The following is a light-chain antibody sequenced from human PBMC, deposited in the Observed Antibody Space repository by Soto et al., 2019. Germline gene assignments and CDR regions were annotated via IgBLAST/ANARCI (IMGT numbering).Light chain of an antibody. Sequence: EVALTQSPATLSLSPGERATLSCRASQSVSPYLAWYQQKPAQAPRLLIYEASNSATGIPARFSGSGSGTDFTLTISSLEPEDFAVYYCQQRSSGVTFGGGTKVESK. CDR3: QQRSSGVT. J-gene: IGKJ4*01. CDR2: EAS. CDR1: QSVSPY. V-gene: IGKV3-11*01.